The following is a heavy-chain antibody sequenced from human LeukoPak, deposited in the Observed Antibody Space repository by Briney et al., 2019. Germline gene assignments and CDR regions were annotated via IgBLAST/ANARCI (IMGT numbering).Heavy chain of an antibody. D-gene: IGHD2-21*01. V-gene: IGHV3-23*01. Sequence: GGSLRLSCAASGFTFSNAWMSWVRQAPGKGLEWVSAISGSGGSTYYADSVKGRFTISRDNSKNTLYLQMNSLRAEDTAVYYCAKRWGLEGYWGQGTLVTVSS. J-gene: IGHJ4*02. CDR1: GFTFSNAW. CDR3: AKRWGLEGY. CDR2: ISGSGGST.